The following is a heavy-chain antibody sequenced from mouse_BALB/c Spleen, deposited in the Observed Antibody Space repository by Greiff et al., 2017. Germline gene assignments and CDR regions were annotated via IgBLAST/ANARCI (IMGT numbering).Heavy chain of an antibody. Sequence: VQLQQSGPELVKPGASVKMSCKASGYTFTSYYIHWVKQRPGQGLEWIGWIYPGDGSTKYNEKFKGKTTLTADKSSSTAYMLLSSLTSEDSAIYFCAVLSWFAYWGQGTLVTVSA. J-gene: IGHJ3*01. V-gene: IGHV1S56*01. CDR2: IYPGDGST. CDR3: AVLSWFAY. CDR1: GYTFTSYY.